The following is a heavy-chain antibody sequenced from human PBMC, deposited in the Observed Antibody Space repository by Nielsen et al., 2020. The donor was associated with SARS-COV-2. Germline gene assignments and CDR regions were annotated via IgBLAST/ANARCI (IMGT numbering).Heavy chain of an antibody. J-gene: IGHJ5*02. CDR3: ARDTHFGGDDSSGYP. V-gene: IGHV3-11*04. CDR2: ISSSGSTI. D-gene: IGHD3-22*01. Sequence: GGSLRLSCAASGFTFSDYFMSWIRQAPGKGLEWVSYISSSGSTIYYADSVKGRFTISRDNAKNSLYLQMNSLRAEDTAVYYCARDTHFGGDDSSGYPWGQGTLVTVSS. CDR1: GFTFSDYF.